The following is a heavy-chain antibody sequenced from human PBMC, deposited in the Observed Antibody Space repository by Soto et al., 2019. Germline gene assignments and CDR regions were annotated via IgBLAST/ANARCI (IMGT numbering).Heavy chain of an antibody. CDR2: IWHDGNNK. D-gene: IGHD1-26*01. V-gene: IGHV3-33*01. CDR3: ASDIVGASDSYGLDV. CDR1: GFTFSNYG. J-gene: IGHJ6*02. Sequence: SLRLSCAASGFTFSNYGMHWVRQAPGKGLEWVAIIWHDGNNKYYADSVRGRFIISRDNSKNRLYLQMNSLRAEDTAVYYCASDIVGASDSYGLDVCGQGTPVTV.